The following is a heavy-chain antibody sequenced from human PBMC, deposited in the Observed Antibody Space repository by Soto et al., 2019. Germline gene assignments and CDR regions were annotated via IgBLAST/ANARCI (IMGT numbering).Heavy chain of an antibody. CDR2: ISSSSSYI. Sequence: EVQLVESGGGLVKPGGSLRLSCAASGFTFSSYSMNWVRQAPGKGPEWVSSISSSSSYIYYADSVKGRFTISRDNAKNSLYLQMNSLRAEDTAVYYCASGPYDAFDIWGQGRMVTVSS. V-gene: IGHV3-21*01. CDR1: GFTFSSYS. J-gene: IGHJ3*02. CDR3: ASGPYDAFDI.